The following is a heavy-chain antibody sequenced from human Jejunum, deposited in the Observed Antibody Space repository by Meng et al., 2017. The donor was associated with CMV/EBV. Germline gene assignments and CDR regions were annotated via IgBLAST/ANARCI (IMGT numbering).Heavy chain of an antibody. J-gene: IGHJ6*02. CDR3: ARGGVKVYYFNAMDV. V-gene: IGHV3-23*01. Sequence: FPFTISPMTWFRQAPGKGLQWVSAIGDSGDRTYYADSEKGRFTISRDNSKNTLYLQMNSLRAEDTAVYYCARGGVKVYYFNAMDVWGQGTPVTAP. CDR1: FPFTISP. D-gene: IGHD3-10*01. CDR2: IGDSGDRT.